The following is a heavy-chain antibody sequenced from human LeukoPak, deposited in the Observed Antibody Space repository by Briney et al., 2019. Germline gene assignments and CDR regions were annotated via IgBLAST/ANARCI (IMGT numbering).Heavy chain of an antibody. CDR2: ISSGSTYK. V-gene: IGHV3-21*06. J-gene: IGHJ5*02. Sequence: PGRSLRLSCAASGFTFSSYSMNWVRQAPGKGLEWVSSISSGSTYKHYADSMKGRFTVSRDNAESLLYLQMDGLRVEDTAVYFCARGPQLKGHCNSGSCSNWFDPWGQGTLVTVSS. CDR1: GFTFSSYS. D-gene: IGHD2-15*01. CDR3: ARGPQLKGHCNSGSCSNWFDP.